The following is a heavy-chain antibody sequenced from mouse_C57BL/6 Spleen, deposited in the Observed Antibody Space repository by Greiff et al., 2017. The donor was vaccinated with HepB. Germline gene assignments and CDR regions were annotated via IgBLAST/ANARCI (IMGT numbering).Heavy chain of an antibody. Sequence: EVKLVESEGGLVQPGGSLKLSCAASGFTFSDYYMYWVRQTPEKRLEWVAYISNGGGSTYYPDTVKGRFTISRDNAKNTLYLQMSRLKSEDTAMYYCARHERYYYGSSYYAMDYWGQGTSVTVSS. CDR2: ISNGGGST. J-gene: IGHJ4*01. D-gene: IGHD1-1*01. V-gene: IGHV5-12*01. CDR3: ARHERYYYGSSYYAMDY. CDR1: GFTFSDYY.